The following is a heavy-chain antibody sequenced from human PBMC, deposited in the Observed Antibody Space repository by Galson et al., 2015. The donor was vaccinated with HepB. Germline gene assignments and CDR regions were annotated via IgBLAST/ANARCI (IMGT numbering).Heavy chain of an antibody. CDR1: GYTFTSYG. J-gene: IGHJ4*02. V-gene: IGHV7-4-1*02. CDR3: AREGAAAEIDY. D-gene: IGHD6-13*01. Sequence: SVKVSCKASGYTFTSYGISWVRQAPGQGLEWMGWISAYNGNTNYAQGFTGRFVFSLDTSVSTAYLQISSLKAEDTAVYFCAREGAAAEIDYWGQGTLVTVSS. CDR2: ISAYNGNT.